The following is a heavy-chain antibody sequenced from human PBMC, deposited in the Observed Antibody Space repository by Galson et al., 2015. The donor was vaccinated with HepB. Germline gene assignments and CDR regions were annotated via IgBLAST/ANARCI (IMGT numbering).Heavy chain of an antibody. V-gene: IGHV3-11*01. CDR2: ISSSGSTI. Sequence: SLRLSCAASGFTFSDYYMSWLRQAPGKGLEWVSYISSSGSTIYYADSVKGRFTISRDNSKNSLYLQMNSLRTEDTALYYCAKAFDGYNYPFDYWGQGTLVTVSS. D-gene: IGHD5-24*01. J-gene: IGHJ4*02. CDR3: AKAFDGYNYPFDY. CDR1: GFTFSDYY.